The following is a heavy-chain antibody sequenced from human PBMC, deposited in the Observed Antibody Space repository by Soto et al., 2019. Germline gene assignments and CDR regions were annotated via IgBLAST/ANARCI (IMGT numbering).Heavy chain of an antibody. J-gene: IGHJ5*02. CDR2: IYYSGST. D-gene: IGHD3-10*01. CDR1: GGSISSDY. V-gene: IGHV4-59*08. CDR3: ARLLEGSGSYWFDP. Sequence: SETLSLTCTVSGGSISSDYWSWIRRPPGKGLEWIGYIYYSGSTNYNPSLKSRVTISVDTSKNQFSLKLSSVTAADTAVYYCARLLEGSGSYWFDPWGQGTLVTVSS.